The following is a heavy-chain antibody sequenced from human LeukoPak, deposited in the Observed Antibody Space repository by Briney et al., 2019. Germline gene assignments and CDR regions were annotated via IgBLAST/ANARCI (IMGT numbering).Heavy chain of an antibody. CDR2: IYTSGST. CDR1: GGSISSGSYY. Sequence: SETLSLTCTVSGGSISSGSYYWSWIRQPAGKTLEWIGRIYTSGSTNYNPSLKSRVTISIDTSKNQFSLKLTSVTAADTAVYYCVRERESYDSSVGHWGQGTLVTVSS. D-gene: IGHD3-22*01. V-gene: IGHV4-61*02. CDR3: VRERESYDSSVGH. J-gene: IGHJ4*02.